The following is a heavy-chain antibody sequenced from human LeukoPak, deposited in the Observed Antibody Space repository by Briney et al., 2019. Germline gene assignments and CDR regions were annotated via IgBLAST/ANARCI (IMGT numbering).Heavy chain of an antibody. CDR2: IYSGGST. Sequence: PGGSLRLSCAASGFTVSSSYISWVRPASGKGLEWGSVIYSGGSTYYADSVKGRFTISRDNSKNTLHLQMNSLRAEDTAVYYCARAREGCTNYAFDIWGQGTVVTVSS. D-gene: IGHD2-8*01. CDR1: GFTVSSSY. V-gene: IGHV3-53*01. CDR3: ARAREGCTNYAFDI. J-gene: IGHJ3*02.